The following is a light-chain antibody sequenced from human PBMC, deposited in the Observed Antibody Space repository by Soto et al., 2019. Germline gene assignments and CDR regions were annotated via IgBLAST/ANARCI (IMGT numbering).Light chain of an antibody. Sequence: QSVLTQPPSVSGAPGQRVTISCTGSSSNIGATYHVHWYQQLPGTAPKLLIYGNSNRPSGVPDRFSGSKSGTSASLAITGFQAEDEADYYCQSYDSSLGGSVFAGGTKLTVL. CDR1: SSNIGATYH. CDR3: QSYDSSLGGSV. CDR2: GNS. V-gene: IGLV1-40*01. J-gene: IGLJ2*01.